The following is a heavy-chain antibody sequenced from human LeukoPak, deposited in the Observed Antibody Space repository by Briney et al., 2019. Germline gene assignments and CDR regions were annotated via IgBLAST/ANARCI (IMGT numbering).Heavy chain of an antibody. CDR1: GYTFTSYG. V-gene: IGHV1-18*01. CDR2: ISPCNGNT. CDR3: ARDYYGSGSYSYAFDI. Sequence: ASVKVSCKASGYTFTSYGISWVRQAPGQGLEWMGWISPCNGNTNYAQKLQGRVTMTTDTPTSTAYMELRSLRSDDTAVYYCARDYYGSGSYSYAFDIWGQGTMVTVSS. D-gene: IGHD3-10*01. J-gene: IGHJ3*02.